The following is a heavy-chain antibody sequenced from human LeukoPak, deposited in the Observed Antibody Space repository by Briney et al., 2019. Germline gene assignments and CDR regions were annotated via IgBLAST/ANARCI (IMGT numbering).Heavy chain of an antibody. Sequence: PSETLSLTCTVSGGSISSGGYYWCWIRQHPGKGLEWIGYIYYSGSTYYNPSLKSRVTISVDTSKNQFSLKLSSVTAADTAVYYCARDRYGDYAGGWFDPWGQGTLVTVSS. CDR1: GGSISSGGYY. V-gene: IGHV4-31*03. J-gene: IGHJ5*02. D-gene: IGHD4-17*01. CDR3: ARDRYGDYAGGWFDP. CDR2: IYYSGST.